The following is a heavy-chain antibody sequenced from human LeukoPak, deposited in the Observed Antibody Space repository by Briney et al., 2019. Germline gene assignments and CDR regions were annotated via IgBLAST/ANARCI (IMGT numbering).Heavy chain of an antibody. Sequence: PSQTLSLTCTVSGGSISSGSYYWSWIRQPAGKGLEWIARIYTSGSTNYNPSLKSRVTMSVDTSKNQFSLKLSSVTAADTAVYYCARDPSGSLDPWGQGTLVTVSS. CDR2: IYTSGST. CDR3: ARDPSGSLDP. V-gene: IGHV4-61*02. J-gene: IGHJ5*02. D-gene: IGHD1-26*01. CDR1: GGSISSGSYY.